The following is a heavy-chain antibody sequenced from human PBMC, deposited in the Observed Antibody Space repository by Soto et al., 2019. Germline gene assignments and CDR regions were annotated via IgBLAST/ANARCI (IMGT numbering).Heavy chain of an antibody. V-gene: IGHV3-23*01. CDR3: ANRGKYYFDY. Sequence: EVQLLESGGGLVQPGGSPRLSCAASGFTFSNYAMSWVRQAPGKGLGWVSTINTSGGNTYFADSVKGRFTISRDNSKNTLYLQMNSLRAEDTAIYYCANRGKYYFDYWGQGILVTVSS. CDR1: GFTFSNYA. J-gene: IGHJ4*02. CDR2: INTSGGNT.